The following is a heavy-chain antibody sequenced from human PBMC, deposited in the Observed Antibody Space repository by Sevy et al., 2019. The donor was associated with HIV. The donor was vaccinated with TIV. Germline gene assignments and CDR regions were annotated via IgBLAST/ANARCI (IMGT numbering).Heavy chain of an antibody. D-gene: IGHD2-15*01. CDR3: VRAIQLAASY. Sequence: GGSLRLSCEASAINIRDYWMNWVRQAPGKGLEWVGNINPDGSKIYYADSVKGRFTISRDSAKNSVFLQMTSLRAEDTAVYYCVRAIQLAASYWGQGMLVTVSS. J-gene: IGHJ4*02. CDR1: AINIRDYW. V-gene: IGHV3-7*02. CDR2: INPDGSKI.